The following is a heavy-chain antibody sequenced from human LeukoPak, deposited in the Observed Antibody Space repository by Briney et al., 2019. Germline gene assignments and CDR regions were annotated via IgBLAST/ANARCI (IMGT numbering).Heavy chain of an antibody. J-gene: IGHJ4*02. Sequence: PSETLSLTCTVSGGSISSSSYSWGWIRQPPGKGLGWIGSIYYSGSTYYNPSLKSRVTISVDTSKNQFSLKLSSVTAADTAVYYCAREVDYGGNPFDYWGQGTLVTVSS. D-gene: IGHD4-23*01. CDR3: AREVDYGGNPFDY. V-gene: IGHV4-39*02. CDR1: GGSISSSSYS. CDR2: IYYSGST.